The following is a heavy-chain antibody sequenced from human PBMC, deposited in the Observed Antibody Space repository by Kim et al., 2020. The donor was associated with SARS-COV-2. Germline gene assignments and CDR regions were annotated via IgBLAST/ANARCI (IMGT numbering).Heavy chain of an antibody. Sequence: STNYNPSRKSRVTISVDTSKNQFSLKLSSVTAADTAVYYCARDRYGPFDYWGQGTLVTVSS. CDR2: ST. D-gene: IGHD4-17*01. V-gene: IGHV4-59*01. J-gene: IGHJ4*02. CDR3: ARDRYGPFDY.